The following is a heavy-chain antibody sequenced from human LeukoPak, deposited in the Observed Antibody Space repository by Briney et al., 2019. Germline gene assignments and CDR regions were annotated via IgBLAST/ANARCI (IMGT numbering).Heavy chain of an antibody. Sequence: GGSLRLSCAASGFTFSSYGMHWVRQAPGKGLEWVAVIWYDGSNKYYADSVKGRFTISRDNSKNTLYLQMNSLRAEDTAVYYCARAYCGGDCSGMGHWGQGTLVTVSS. J-gene: IGHJ4*02. CDR2: IWYDGSNK. V-gene: IGHV3-33*01. D-gene: IGHD2-21*02. CDR1: GFTFSSYG. CDR3: ARAYCGGDCSGMGH.